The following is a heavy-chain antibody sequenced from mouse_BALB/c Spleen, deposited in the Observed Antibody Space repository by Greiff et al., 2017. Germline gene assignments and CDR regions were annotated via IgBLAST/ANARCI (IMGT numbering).Heavy chain of an antibody. J-gene: IGHJ2*01. CDR3: ARITTGGYFDY. D-gene: IGHD1-1*01. CDR2: ISSGGSYT. Sequence: EVNLVESGGDLVKPGGSLKLSCAASGFTFSSYGMSWVRQTPDKRLEWVATISSGGSYTYYPDSVKGRFTISRDNAKNTLYLQMSSLKSEDTAMYYCARITTGGYFDYWGQGTTLTVSS. V-gene: IGHV5-6*01. CDR1: GFTFSSYG.